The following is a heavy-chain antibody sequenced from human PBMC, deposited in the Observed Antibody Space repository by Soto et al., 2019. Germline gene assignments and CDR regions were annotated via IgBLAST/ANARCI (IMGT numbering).Heavy chain of an antibody. D-gene: IGHD1-1*01. J-gene: IGHJ4*02. V-gene: IGHV4-39*01. CDR2: ICYGGST. CDR1: GGSISSSRYY. Sequence: QLQLQESGPGLVKPSETLSLTCTVSGGSISSSRYYWGWIRQPPGKGLEWIGNICYGGSTYYNPSLKSRVTISVDPSNNQFSLKLSSVTAADTAVYYCARGGTSSTFDYWGQGTLVTVSS. CDR3: ARGGTSSTFDY.